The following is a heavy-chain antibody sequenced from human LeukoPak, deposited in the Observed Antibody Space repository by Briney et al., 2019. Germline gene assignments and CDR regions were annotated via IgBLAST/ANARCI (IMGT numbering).Heavy chain of an antibody. CDR2: ISGSGGST. J-gene: IGHJ4*02. V-gene: IGHV3-23*01. D-gene: IGHD3-9*01. CDR3: AKSEEAVLRYFDWWDY. CDR1: GFTFSSYA. Sequence: GGSLRLSCAASGFTFSSYAMGWVRQAPGKGLEWVSAISGSGGSTYYADSVKGRFTISRDNSKNTLYLQMNSLRAEDTTVYYCAKSEEAVLRYFDWWDYWGQGTLVTVSS.